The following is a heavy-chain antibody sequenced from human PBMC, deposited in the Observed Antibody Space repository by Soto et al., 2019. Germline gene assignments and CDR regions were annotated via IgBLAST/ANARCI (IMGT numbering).Heavy chain of an antibody. Sequence: EVQLVESGGGLVQPGGSLRLSCAASGFTFSSYGMNWVRQAPGKGLEWVSYISSSSTTIYYADSVKGRFTIFRDNAKNSLYLQLNSLRDEDTAVYYCASSPYYYDSSNYYGYWGQGTLFTVSS. CDR3: ASSPYYYDSSNYYGY. D-gene: IGHD3-22*01. V-gene: IGHV3-48*02. J-gene: IGHJ4*02. CDR1: GFTFSSYG. CDR2: ISSSSTTI.